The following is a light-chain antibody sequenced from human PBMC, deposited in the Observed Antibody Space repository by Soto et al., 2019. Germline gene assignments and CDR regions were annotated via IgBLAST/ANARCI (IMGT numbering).Light chain of an antibody. CDR3: HQRQSCPRT. CDR1: QSLSDN. V-gene: IGKV3D-15*01. Sequence: EIVMKQSPSTLSVSPGGRATLSCRASQSLSDNLAWYQQKPGQAPKLLIYGASSRATGIPARFSAGGSGTDVTLTISNVHPEDFAIYYCHQRQSCPRTFGQGTKVEI. J-gene: IGKJ1*01. CDR2: GAS.